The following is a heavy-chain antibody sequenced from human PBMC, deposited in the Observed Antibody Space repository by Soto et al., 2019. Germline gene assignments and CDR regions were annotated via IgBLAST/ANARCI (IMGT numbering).Heavy chain of an antibody. V-gene: IGHV1-69*02. CDR2: IIPILDVA. J-gene: IGHJ5*02. CDR3: ARSIQEERGVACPKDIWFDP. CDR1: GGTFRTYT. D-gene: IGHD3-10*01. Sequence: QVQLVQSGAEVKRPGSSVKVSCQTSGGTFRTYTINWVRQAPGQGLEWMGRIIPILDVANYAQKFQGRVTITADKATSTAHIERRSLISAYTYVYYCARSIQEERGVACPKDIWFDPWGQGTLVTVSS.